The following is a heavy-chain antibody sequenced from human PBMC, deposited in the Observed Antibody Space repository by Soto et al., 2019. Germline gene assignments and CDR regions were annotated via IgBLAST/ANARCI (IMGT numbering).Heavy chain of an antibody. J-gene: IGHJ4*02. CDR2: INHSGST. V-gene: IGHV4-34*01. CDR3: ARGRGAAAGSTY. D-gene: IGHD6-13*01. CDR1: GGSFSGYY. Sequence: QVQLQQWGAGLLKPSETLSLTCAVYGGSFSGYYWSWIRQPPGKGLEWIGEINHSGSTNYNPSLKSRVTISVETYKNQFSLKLSSVTAADTAVYYCARGRGAAAGSTYWGQGTLVTVSS.